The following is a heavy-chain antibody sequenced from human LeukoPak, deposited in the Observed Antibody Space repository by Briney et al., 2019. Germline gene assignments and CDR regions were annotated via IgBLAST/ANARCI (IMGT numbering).Heavy chain of an antibody. CDR3: ARVGYSSSWFPDY. D-gene: IGHD6-13*01. V-gene: IGHV4-59*01. Sequence: PSETLSLTCTVSGGSISSYYWSWIRQPPGKGLEWIGYIYYSGSTNYNPSLKSRVTISVDTSKNQLSLKLSSVTAADTAVYYCARVGYSSSWFPDYWGQGTLVTVSS. CDR2: IYYSGST. J-gene: IGHJ4*02. CDR1: GGSISSYY.